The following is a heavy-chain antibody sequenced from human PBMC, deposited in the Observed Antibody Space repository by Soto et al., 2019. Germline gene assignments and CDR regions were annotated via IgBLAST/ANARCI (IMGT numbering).Heavy chain of an antibody. D-gene: IGHD3-10*01. V-gene: IGHV4-31*03. J-gene: IGHJ6*02. CDR2: VYSRGST. CDR1: GGSISSGGYY. CDR3: ARDSMVRGVTYYYGMDG. Sequence: QVQLQESGPGLVKPSQTLSLTCTVSGGSISSGGYYWSWIRHHPGKGLEWIGYVYSRGSTHYNPSLKRRVTISVDTSKHQCSLKLCSGTDADTAVSYCARDSMVRGVTYYYGMDGWGQGTTVTVSS.